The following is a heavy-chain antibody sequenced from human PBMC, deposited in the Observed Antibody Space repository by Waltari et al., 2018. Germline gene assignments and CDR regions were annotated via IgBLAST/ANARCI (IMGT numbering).Heavy chain of an antibody. CDR2: INPTSGGT. CDR1: GYTFTDYY. D-gene: IGHD1-7*01. V-gene: IGHV1-2*02. CDR3: ARGEELRRSGDY. J-gene: IGHJ4*02. Sequence: VQLVQSGAEVKKPGASVKVSCKASGYTFTDYYLHWVRQAPGQGLEWMGWINPTSGGTSYAQKFQGRVTMTRDTSITTAYMELNSLRSDDTAVYFCARGEELRRSGDYWGQGTLVTVSS.